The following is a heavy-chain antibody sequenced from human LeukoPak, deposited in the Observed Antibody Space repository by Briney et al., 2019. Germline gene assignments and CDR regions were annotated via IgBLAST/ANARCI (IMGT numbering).Heavy chain of an antibody. CDR3: ATPYSSSTAFDI. J-gene: IGHJ3*02. CDR2: INHSGST. D-gene: IGHD6-6*01. V-gene: IGHV4-34*01. CDR1: GGSFSGYY. Sequence: SETLSLTCAVYGGSFSGYYWSWIRQPPGKGLEWIGEINHSGSTNYNPSLKSRVTISVDTSKNQFSLKLSSVTAADTAVYYRATPYSSSTAFDIWGQGTMVTVSS.